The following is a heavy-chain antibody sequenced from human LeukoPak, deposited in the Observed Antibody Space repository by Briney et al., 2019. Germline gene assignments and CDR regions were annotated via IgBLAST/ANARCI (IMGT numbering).Heavy chain of an antibody. V-gene: IGHV4-30-4*01. Sequence: TLSLTCTVSGGSISSGNYYWSWIRQPPGKGLEWIGYIYYSGRTYYNPSLKSRVTISVGTSKNQFSLKLSSVTAADTAVYYCARGGNYYDSSGYFGFDYWGQGTLVTVSS. CDR1: GGSISSGNYY. D-gene: IGHD3-22*01. J-gene: IGHJ4*02. CDR2: IYYSGRT. CDR3: ARGGNYYDSSGYFGFDY.